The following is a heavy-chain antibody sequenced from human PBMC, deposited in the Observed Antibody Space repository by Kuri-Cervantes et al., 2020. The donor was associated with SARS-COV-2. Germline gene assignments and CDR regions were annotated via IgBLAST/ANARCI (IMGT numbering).Heavy chain of an antibody. J-gene: IGHJ3*02. CDR2: IYTSGST. D-gene: IGHD5-18*01. Sequence: LRLSCTVSGGSISSGGYYWSWIRQPAGKGLEWIGRIYTSGSTNYNPSLKSRVAMSVDTSKNQFSLKLSSVTAADTAVYYCARTRMVNTAMAYSGAFDIWGQGTMVTVSS. CDR3: ARTRMVNTAMAYSGAFDI. CDR1: GGSISSGGYY. V-gene: IGHV4-61*02.